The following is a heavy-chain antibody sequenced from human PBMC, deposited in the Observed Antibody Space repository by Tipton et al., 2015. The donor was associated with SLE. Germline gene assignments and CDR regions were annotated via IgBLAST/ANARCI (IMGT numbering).Heavy chain of an antibody. Sequence: GSLRLSCAASGITFSRSGMHWVRQAPGKGLEWAAFIRADGSETYYGDSVKGRFTISRDNSKNTVYLQMDSLRDEDTAMYYCAKDKGANSLDYWGQGTLVTVSS. CDR1: GITFSRSG. J-gene: IGHJ4*02. CDR3: AKDKGANSLDY. CDR2: IRADGSET. V-gene: IGHV3-30*02. D-gene: IGHD1-1*01.